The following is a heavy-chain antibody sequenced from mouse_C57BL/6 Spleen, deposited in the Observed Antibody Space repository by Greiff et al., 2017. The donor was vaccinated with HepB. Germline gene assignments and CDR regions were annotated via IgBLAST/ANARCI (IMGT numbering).Heavy chain of an antibody. CDR2: INPGSGGT. CDR1: GYAFTNYL. J-gene: IGHJ2*01. Sequence: QVQLQQSGAELVRPGTSVKVSCKASGYAFTNYLIEWVKQRPGQGLEWIGVINPGSGGTNYNEKFKGKATLTADKSSSTAYMQLSSLTSEDSAVYFCARTPYYDYDGYYFDYWGQGTTLTVSS. V-gene: IGHV1-54*01. D-gene: IGHD2-4*01. CDR3: ARTPYYDYDGYYFDY.